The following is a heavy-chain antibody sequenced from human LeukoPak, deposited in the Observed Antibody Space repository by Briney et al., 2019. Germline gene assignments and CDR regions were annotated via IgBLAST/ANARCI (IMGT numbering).Heavy chain of an antibody. CDR1: GGSISSYY. J-gene: IGHJ4*02. Sequence: SETLSLTCTVSGGSISSYYWSWIRQPPGKGLEWIGEINHSGSTNYNPSLKSRVTISVDTSKNQFSLKLSSVTAADTAVYYCARLVRGVINRGKFDYWGQGTLVTVSS. CDR3: ARLVRGVINRGKFDY. D-gene: IGHD3-10*01. V-gene: IGHV4-34*01. CDR2: INHSGST.